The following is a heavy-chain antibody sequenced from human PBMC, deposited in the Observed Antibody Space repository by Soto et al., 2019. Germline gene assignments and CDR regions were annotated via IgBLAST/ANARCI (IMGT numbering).Heavy chain of an antibody. Sequence: QVQLVQSGGEVKKPGASVKVSCKASGYTFSNFGISWVRQAPGQGLEWMGWISTDNGSTKHAQNLQGRVTMTTDTTTSTAYMELRSLRSDDTAVYYCTRDAKYYDIMTGYFVNDYWGQGTLVTVSS. CDR2: ISTDNGST. D-gene: IGHD3-9*01. CDR3: TRDAKYYDIMTGYFVNDY. CDR1: GYTFSNFG. J-gene: IGHJ4*02. V-gene: IGHV1-18*01.